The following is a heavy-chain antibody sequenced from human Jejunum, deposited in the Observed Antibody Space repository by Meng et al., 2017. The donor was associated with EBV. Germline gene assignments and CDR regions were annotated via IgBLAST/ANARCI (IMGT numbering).Heavy chain of an antibody. D-gene: IGHD4-11*01. CDR3: ARNYRDY. Sequence: VVRVESGGGLVKPVGSLRLSCAASGFTFSDHYMKWLRQAPGKGLQWVSSISSSGDVLNYEDSVKGRFTISRDNAKSTLYLQMNSLTAEDTAVYYCARNYRDYWGQGTLVTVSS. V-gene: IGHV3-11*04. J-gene: IGHJ4*02. CDR1: GFTFSDHY. CDR2: ISSSGDVL.